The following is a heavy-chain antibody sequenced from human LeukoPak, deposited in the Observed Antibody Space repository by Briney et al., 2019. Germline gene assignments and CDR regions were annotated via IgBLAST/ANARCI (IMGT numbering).Heavy chain of an antibody. CDR3: ARDERNFDY. D-gene: IGHD1-1*01. Sequence: GGSLRLSCAASGFTFSSYSMNWVRQAPGKGLEWVANIKQDGSEKYYVDSVKGRFTISRDNAKNSLYLQMNSLRAEDTAVYYCARDERNFDYWGQGTLVTVSS. CDR2: IKQDGSEK. V-gene: IGHV3-7*01. CDR1: GFTFSSYS. J-gene: IGHJ4*02.